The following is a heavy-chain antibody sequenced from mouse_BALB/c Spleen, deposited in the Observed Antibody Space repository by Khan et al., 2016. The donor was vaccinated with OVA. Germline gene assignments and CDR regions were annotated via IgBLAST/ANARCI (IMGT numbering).Heavy chain of an antibody. CDR3: ARDYWFAY. CDR1: GFTFSNYA. Sequence: EVELVESGGGLVKPGGSLKLSCAASGFTFSNYAMSWVRQSPEKRLEWVASIGSGDSTYYRDSVKGRLTITRDNARNILYLQMGSLGSEDTAMYYCARDYWFAYWGQGTLVTVSA. J-gene: IGHJ3*01. V-gene: IGHV5-6-5*01. CDR2: IGSGDST.